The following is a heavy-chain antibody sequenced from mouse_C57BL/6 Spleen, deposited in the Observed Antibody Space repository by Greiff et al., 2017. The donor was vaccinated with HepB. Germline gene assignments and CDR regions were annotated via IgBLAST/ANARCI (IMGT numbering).Heavy chain of an antibody. CDR1: GYTFTSYW. V-gene: IGHV1-52*01. J-gene: IGHJ2*01. Sequence: QVQLQQPGAELVRPGSSVKLSCKASGYTFTSYWMHWVKQRPIQGLEWIGNIDPSDSETHYTQKFKDKATLTVDKSSSTAYMQLSSLTSEDSAVYYCARVVTTTGRYYFDYWGQGTTLTVSS. CDR2: IDPSDSET. D-gene: IGHD2-2*01. CDR3: ARVVTTTGRYYFDY.